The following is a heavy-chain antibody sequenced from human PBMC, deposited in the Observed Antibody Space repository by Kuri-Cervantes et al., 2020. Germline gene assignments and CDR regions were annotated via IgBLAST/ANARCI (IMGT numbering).Heavy chain of an antibody. CDR2: IFYSGST. J-gene: IGHJ5*02. D-gene: IGHD3-10*01. CDR1: GGSFSGYY. Sequence: GSLRLSCAVYGGSFSGYYWSWIRQSPGKGLQWIGYIFYSGSTIYNPSLKSRLTISVDTSKYQFSLRLTSVTAADTAVYYCARTEYNWFDPWGQGTLVTVSS. CDR3: ARTEYNWFDP. V-gene: IGHV4-59*01.